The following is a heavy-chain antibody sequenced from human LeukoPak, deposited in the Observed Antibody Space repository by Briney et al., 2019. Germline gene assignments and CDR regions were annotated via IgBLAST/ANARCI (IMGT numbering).Heavy chain of an antibody. J-gene: IGHJ4*02. CDR3: ARDGGVLLWFGEY. Sequence: PGGSLRLSCAASGFTFSSYAMSWVRQAPGKGLEWVAVISYDGSNKYYADSVKGRFTISRDNSKNTLYLQMNSLRAEDTAVYYCARDGGVLLWFGEYWGQGTLVTVSS. CDR2: ISYDGSNK. CDR1: GFTFSSYA. V-gene: IGHV3-30*04. D-gene: IGHD3-10*01.